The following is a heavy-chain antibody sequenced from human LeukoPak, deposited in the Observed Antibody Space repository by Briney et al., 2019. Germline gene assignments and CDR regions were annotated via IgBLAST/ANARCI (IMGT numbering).Heavy chain of an antibody. D-gene: IGHD2-21*01. V-gene: IGHV4-39*01. Sequence: SETLSLTCTVSGGSISSSSCYWGWIRQPPGKGLEWIGSIYYSGSTYYNPSLKSRVTISVDTSKNQFSLKLSSVTAADTAVYYCARHGGALLPDYWGQGTLVTVSS. CDR2: IYYSGST. CDR3: ARHGGALLPDY. J-gene: IGHJ4*02. CDR1: GGSISSSSCY.